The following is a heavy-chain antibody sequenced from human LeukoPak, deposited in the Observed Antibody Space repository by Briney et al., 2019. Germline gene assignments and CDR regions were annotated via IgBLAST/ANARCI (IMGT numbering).Heavy chain of an antibody. V-gene: IGHV1-46*01. CDR2: INPSGGST. CDR1: GDTFTNYY. D-gene: IGHD3-10*01. CDR3: ATEWGPWFGETC. Sequence: ASVKGSCKAAGDTFTNYYIHWVRRAPGQGLEGRGIINPSGGSTNYAQKFQGGVTMTRDTSTSTVYMELSSLRSEDTAVYYCATEWGPWFGETCWGQGTLVTVSS. J-gene: IGHJ4*02.